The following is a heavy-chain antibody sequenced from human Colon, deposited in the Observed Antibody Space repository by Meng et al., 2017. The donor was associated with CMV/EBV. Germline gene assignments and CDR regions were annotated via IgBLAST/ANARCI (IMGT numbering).Heavy chain of an antibody. V-gene: IGHV3-43*01. CDR3: AKDNGDYTIDY. D-gene: IGHD4-17*01. CDR2: ITRDTSKR. J-gene: IGHJ4*02. Sequence: SCAASGVSFDGYTMHWVRQAPGKGLEWVSLITRDTSKRYYADSVKGRFTISRDNSENSLYLQMNSLRTEDTALYYCAKDNGDYTIDYWGQGTLVTVSS. CDR1: GVSFDGYT.